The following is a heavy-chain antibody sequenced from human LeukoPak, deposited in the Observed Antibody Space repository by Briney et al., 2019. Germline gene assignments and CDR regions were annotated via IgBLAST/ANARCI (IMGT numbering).Heavy chain of an antibody. Sequence: AGGSLRLSCAASGFTFDDYGMSWVRQTPGKGLEWVSSITSRDGTTYYADSVKGRFTISRDNSENTLFLQMNSLRAEDTAVYYCARDRPNYYDSSGHYYRRDGDYWGQGTLVTVSS. CDR1: GFTFDDYG. D-gene: IGHD3-22*01. V-gene: IGHV3-23*01. J-gene: IGHJ4*02. CDR2: ITSRDGTT. CDR3: ARDRPNYYDSSGHYYRRDGDY.